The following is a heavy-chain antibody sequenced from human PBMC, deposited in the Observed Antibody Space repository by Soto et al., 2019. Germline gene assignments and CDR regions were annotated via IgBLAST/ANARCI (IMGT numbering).Heavy chain of an antibody. V-gene: IGHV1-46*03. CDR3: ARDRIDLTYYYGSGSYSLCWFDP. CDR2: INPSGGST. Sequence: ASVKVSCKASGYTFTSYYMHWVRQAPGQGLEWMGIINPSGGSTSYAQKFQGRVTMTRDTSTSTVYMELSSLRSEDTAVYYCARDRIDLTYYYGSGSYSLCWFDPWGQGTLVTVSS. D-gene: IGHD3-10*01. J-gene: IGHJ5*02. CDR1: GYTFTSYY.